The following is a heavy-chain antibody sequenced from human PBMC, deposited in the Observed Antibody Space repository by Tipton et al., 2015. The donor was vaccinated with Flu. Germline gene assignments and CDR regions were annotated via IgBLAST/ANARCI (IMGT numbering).Heavy chain of an antibody. CDR2: IFYTGST. CDR1: GGSISGYY. CDR3: ARHRLGDDFWGSDY. J-gene: IGHJ4*02. Sequence: TLSLTCTVSGGSISGYYWSWIRQPPGKGLEWIGYIFYTGSTNYSPPLKSRVTISVDTSNNQFSLKLSSVTAADTAVYYCARHRLGDDFWGSDYWGQGTLVTVSS. D-gene: IGHD3-3*01. V-gene: IGHV4-59*08.